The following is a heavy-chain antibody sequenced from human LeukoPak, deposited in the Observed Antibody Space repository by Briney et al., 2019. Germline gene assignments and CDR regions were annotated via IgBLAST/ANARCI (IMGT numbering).Heavy chain of an antibody. CDR2: MSGSGGGT. CDR1: GFTFSSYG. J-gene: IGHJ4*02. V-gene: IGHV3-23*01. Sequence: PGGALGLSCAASGFTFSSYGMSWVRQAPGKGLEWVSAMSGSGGGTYYGDSVKGRFTISRDKSKNTLYLQMTTLRAPDTAVYYCANYLSASYGKDFDYWGPGTLVTVSS. CDR3: ANYLSASYGKDFDY. D-gene: IGHD5-18*01.